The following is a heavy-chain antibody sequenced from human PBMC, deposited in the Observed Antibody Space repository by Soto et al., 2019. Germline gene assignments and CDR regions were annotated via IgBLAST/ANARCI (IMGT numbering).Heavy chain of an antibody. Sequence: QVQLQESGPGLVKPSETLSLTCTVSGGSVSSGSYYWSWIRQPPGKGLEWIGYIYYSGSTNYNPSLKSRVTLSLDTSNNHFSLKLSSVTAADTAVYYCAREGGYNSTFDYWGQGTLVTVSS. CDR1: GGSVSSGSYY. CDR2: IYYSGST. D-gene: IGHD5-12*01. J-gene: IGHJ4*02. CDR3: AREGGYNSTFDY. V-gene: IGHV4-61*01.